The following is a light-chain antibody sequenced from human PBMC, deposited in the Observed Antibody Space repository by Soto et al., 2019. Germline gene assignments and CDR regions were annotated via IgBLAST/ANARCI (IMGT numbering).Light chain of an antibody. CDR3: QRYNYWPYT. Sequence: EIVMTQSPATLSLSPGERATLSCRASQTIDNTLAWYQRKPGQAPRLLIYDASTRATGVPARFSGSGSGTDFTLTISSLQSEDFAVYYCQRYNYWPYTFGQGTK. CDR2: DAS. CDR1: QTIDNT. V-gene: IGKV3-15*01. J-gene: IGKJ2*01.